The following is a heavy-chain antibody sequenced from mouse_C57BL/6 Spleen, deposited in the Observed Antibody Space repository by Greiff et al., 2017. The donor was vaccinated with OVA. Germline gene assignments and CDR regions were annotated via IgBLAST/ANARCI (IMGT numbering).Heavy chain of an antibody. Sequence: VQLKESGPELVKPGASVKIPCKASGYTFTDYNMDWVKQSHGKSLEWIGDINPNNGGTIYNQKFKGKATLTVDKSSSTAYMELRSLTSEDTAVYYCARGGTGTGSYWYFDVWGTGTTVTVSS. CDR1: GYTFTDYN. J-gene: IGHJ1*03. D-gene: IGHD4-1*01. V-gene: IGHV1-18*01. CDR2: INPNNGGT. CDR3: ARGGTGTGSYWYFDV.